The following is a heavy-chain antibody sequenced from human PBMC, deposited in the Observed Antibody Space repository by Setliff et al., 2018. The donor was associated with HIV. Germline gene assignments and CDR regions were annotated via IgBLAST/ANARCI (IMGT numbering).Heavy chain of an antibody. V-gene: IGHV1-69*13. J-gene: IGHJ1*01. CDR1: GGTFSRDA. CDR2: IISMFGTA. CDR3: ARGDMPRVVRGVIFRPTYFQH. Sequence: SVKVSCKASGGTFSRDAISWVRQAPGQGLEWMGGIISMFGTANYAQKLQGRVTITADESTNTAYMELSSLRSEDTAVYYCARGDMPRVVRGVIFRPTYFQHWGQGTLVTVSS. D-gene: IGHD3-10*01.